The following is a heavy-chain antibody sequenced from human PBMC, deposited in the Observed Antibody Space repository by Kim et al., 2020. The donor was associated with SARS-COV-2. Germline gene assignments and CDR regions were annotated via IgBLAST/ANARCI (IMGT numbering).Heavy chain of an antibody. V-gene: IGHV4-59*08. CDR3: ARQSNRITIFGVVIIPGVLDV. Sequence: SETLSLTCTVSGGSISSYYWSWIRQPPGKGLEWIGYIYYSGSTNYNPSLKSRVTISVDTSKNQFSLKLSSVTAAGTAVYYCARQSNRITIFGVVIIPGVLDVWGRGTTLSVS. J-gene: IGHJ6*02. CDR2: IYYSGST. CDR1: GGSISSYY. D-gene: IGHD3-3*01.